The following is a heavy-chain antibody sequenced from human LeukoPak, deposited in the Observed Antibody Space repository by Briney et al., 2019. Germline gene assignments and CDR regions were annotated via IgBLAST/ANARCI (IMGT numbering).Heavy chain of an antibody. CDR3: ARDRLWFGGFGGPGTTYNWFDP. Sequence: ASVKVSCKASGYTFTGYYMYWVRQAPGQGLEWMGWINPNSGGTNYAQKFQGRVAMTRDTSISTAYMELSRLRSDDTAVYYCARDRLWFGGFGGPGTTYNWFDPWGQGTLVTVSS. CDR1: GYTFTGYY. CDR2: INPNSGGT. J-gene: IGHJ5*02. V-gene: IGHV1-2*02. D-gene: IGHD3-10*01.